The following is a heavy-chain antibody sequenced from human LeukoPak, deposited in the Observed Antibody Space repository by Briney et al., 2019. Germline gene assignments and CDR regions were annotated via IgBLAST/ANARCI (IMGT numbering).Heavy chain of an antibody. J-gene: IGHJ4*02. D-gene: IGHD3-9*01. Sequence: GASVKVSCKASGGTFSSYTISWVRQAPGQGLEWMGRIIPILGIANYPQKFQGRVTITADKSTSTAYMELSSLRSEDTAVYYCARLTYYDILTGYNVDYWGQGTLVTVSS. CDR3: ARLTYYDILTGYNVDY. CDR1: GGTFSSYT. V-gene: IGHV1-69*02. CDR2: IIPILGIA.